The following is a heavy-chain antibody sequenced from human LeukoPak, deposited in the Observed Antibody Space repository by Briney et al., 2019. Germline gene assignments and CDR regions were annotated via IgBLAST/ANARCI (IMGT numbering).Heavy chain of an antibody. J-gene: IGHJ4*02. CDR3: AKEYGEETY. CDR2: ISYDGSNK. D-gene: IGHD4-17*01. CDR1: GFTFSSYG. Sequence: GGSLRLSCAASGFTFSSYGVHWVRQAPGKGLEWVAVISYDGSNKYYADSVKGRFTIPRDNSKNTLYLQMNSLRAEDTAVYYCAKEYGEETYWGQGTLVTVSS. V-gene: IGHV3-30*18.